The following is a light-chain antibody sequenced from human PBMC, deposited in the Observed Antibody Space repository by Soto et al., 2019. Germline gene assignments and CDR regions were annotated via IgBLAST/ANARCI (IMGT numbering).Light chain of an antibody. CDR3: NSYTTSSTKV. Sequence: QSVLTQPASVSGSPGQSITISCTGTNSDVGGYNYVSWYQQHPGKAPKLMIYDVSNRPSGVSNRFSGSKSGNTASLTISGLQAEDEADYYCNSYTTSSTKVFGTGTKVTVL. CDR2: DVS. V-gene: IGLV2-14*01. CDR1: NSDVGGYNY. J-gene: IGLJ1*01.